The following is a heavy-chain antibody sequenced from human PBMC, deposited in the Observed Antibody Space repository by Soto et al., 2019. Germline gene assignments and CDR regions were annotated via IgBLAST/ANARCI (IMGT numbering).Heavy chain of an antibody. D-gene: IGHD5-12*01. Sequence: GGSLRLSCAASGFTFSSYAMHWVRQAPGKGLEWVAVISYDGSNKYYADSVKGRFTISRDNSKNTLYLQMNSLRAEDTAVNYCVRDSLALALAFDIWGPGTMVTVSS. V-gene: IGHV3-30-3*01. CDR3: VRDSLALALAFDI. J-gene: IGHJ3*02. CDR2: ISYDGSNK. CDR1: GFTFSSYA.